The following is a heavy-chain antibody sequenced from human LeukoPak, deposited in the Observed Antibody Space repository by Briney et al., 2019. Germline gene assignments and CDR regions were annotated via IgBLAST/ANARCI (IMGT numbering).Heavy chain of an antibody. CDR3: ATSPADYDILTGYPIGWFDP. V-gene: IGHV3-23*01. D-gene: IGHD3-9*01. CDR1: GFTFSSYA. CDR2: ISGSGGST. J-gene: IGHJ5*02. Sequence: GGSLRLSCAASGFTFSSYAMSWVRQAPGKGLEWVSAISGSGGSTYYADSVKGRFTISRDNSKNTLYLQMNSLRAEDTAVYYCATSPADYDILTGYPIGWFDPWGRGTLVTVSS.